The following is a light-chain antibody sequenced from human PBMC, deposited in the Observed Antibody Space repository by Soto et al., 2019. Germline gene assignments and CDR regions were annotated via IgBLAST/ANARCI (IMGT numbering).Light chain of an antibody. V-gene: IGLV2-8*01. CDR2: EVS. J-gene: IGLJ1*01. Sequence: QSALTQPPSASGSPGQSVTISCTGTSRDVGAYNYVSWYQQRPGKAPKLIIYEVSNRPSGVPDRFSASKSGNTASLTVSGLQAEDEADYYCSSWTSSVPYVVGSGTKLTVL. CDR3: SSWTSSVPYV. CDR1: SRDVGAYNY.